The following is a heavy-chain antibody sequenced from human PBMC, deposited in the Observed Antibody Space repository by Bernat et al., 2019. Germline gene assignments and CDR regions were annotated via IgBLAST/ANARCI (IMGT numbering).Heavy chain of an antibody. V-gene: IGHV3-33*01. D-gene: IGHD3-9*01. J-gene: IGHJ3*02. Sequence: QVQLVESGGGVAQPGRSLRLSCAASGFTFSSYGMHWVRQTPGKGLEWVAVIWYDGSNKYYADSVKGRFTISRDNSKNTLYLEMNSLRAEDTAVYYCARDSSVYDILTGYPYDAFDIWGQGTMVTVSS. CDR1: GFTFSSYG. CDR3: ARDSSVYDILTGYPYDAFDI. CDR2: IWYDGSNK.